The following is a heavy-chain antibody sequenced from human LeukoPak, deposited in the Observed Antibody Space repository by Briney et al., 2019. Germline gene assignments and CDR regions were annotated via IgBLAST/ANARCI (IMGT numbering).Heavy chain of an antibody. D-gene: IGHD3-3*01. Sequence: SVKVSCKASGGTFSSYAISWVRQAPGQGLEWMGGIIPIFGTANYAQKFQGRVTITADESTSTAYMELSSLRSEDTAVYYCAAKSERITIFGVVGYYYGMHVWGQGTTVTVSS. V-gene: IGHV1-69*13. CDR3: AAKSERITIFGVVGYYYGMHV. J-gene: IGHJ6*02. CDR2: IIPIFGTA. CDR1: GGTFSSYA.